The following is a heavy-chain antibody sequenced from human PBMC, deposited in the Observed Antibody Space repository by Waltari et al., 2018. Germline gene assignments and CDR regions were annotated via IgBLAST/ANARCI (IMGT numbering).Heavy chain of an antibody. V-gene: IGHV3-74*01. D-gene: IGHD2-21*02. CDR1: EFTFSGYW. CDR3: ASQNGGNSWWLDP. CDR2: INSDESST. J-gene: IGHJ5*02. Sequence: EVQLVESGGGLVQPGGSLRLSCAASEFTFSGYWMHWVRQAPGKGLVWGSRINSDESSTSNADAVKGRFTISRDNAKNTLYLQMNSRRAEDTAVYYCASQNGGNSWWLDPWGQGTLVTVSS.